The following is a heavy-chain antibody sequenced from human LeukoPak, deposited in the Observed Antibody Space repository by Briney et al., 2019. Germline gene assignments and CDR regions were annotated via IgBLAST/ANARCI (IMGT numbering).Heavy chain of an antibody. Sequence: GGSLRLSCAASRFTFSSYAMSWVRQAPGKGLEWVSSISGSSSYIYYADSVKGRFTISRDNAKNSLYLQMNSLRAGDTALYYCARADSNIAARRIGFDYWGQGTLVTVSS. J-gene: IGHJ4*02. CDR3: ARADSNIAARRIGFDY. CDR1: RFTFSSYA. D-gene: IGHD6-6*01. CDR2: ISGSSSYI. V-gene: IGHV3-21*01.